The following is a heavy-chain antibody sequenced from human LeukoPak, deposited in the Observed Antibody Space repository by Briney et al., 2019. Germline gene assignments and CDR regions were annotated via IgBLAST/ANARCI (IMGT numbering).Heavy chain of an antibody. CDR2: ITTSSSYI. J-gene: IGHJ4*02. D-gene: IGHD5-18*01. CDR1: RFIVSDNY. Sequence: GKSLRLSCAASRFIVSDNYMSWVRQAPGKGLEWVSSITTSSSYIYYSDSVKGRFTIARDNAKNSLYLQMNSLRAEDTAVYYCARDLGGYSYGSHFDYWGQGTLVTVSS. CDR3: ARDLGGYSYGSHFDY. V-gene: IGHV3-21*01.